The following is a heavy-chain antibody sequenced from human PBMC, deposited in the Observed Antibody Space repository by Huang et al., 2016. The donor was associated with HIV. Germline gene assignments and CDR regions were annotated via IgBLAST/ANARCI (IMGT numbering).Heavy chain of an antibody. CDR3: ARDPRIQSWLNFFDY. CDR2: INSDGSST. J-gene: IGHJ4*02. CDR1: GFSISSYW. V-gene: IGHV3-74*01. Sequence: EVQLVESGGGLVQPGGSQRLSCAASGFSISSYWMHWVRQAPGKGLGWVSRINSDGSSTSYADSVKGRFTISRDNAKNTLYRQMNSLRAEDTAVYYCARDPRIQSWLNFFDYWGQGTLVSVSS. D-gene: IGHD3-22*01.